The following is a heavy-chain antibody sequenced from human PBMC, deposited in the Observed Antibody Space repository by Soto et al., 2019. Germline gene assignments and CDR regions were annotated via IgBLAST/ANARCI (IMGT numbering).Heavy chain of an antibody. CDR2: INPIDGSI. J-gene: IGHJ4*02. D-gene: IGHD3-10*01. V-gene: IGHV1-46*01. Sequence: QVQLVQSGAAVREPGASVKVSCKTSGYNFVSNHIHWVRQTPAQGLEWMGIINPIDGSIGYAQKFRGRVTVTRDTPTSSVYMELRGLTPADTAVYFCARDLFGSWTIDYWGTGTVVTVSS. CDR3: ARDLFGSWTIDY. CDR1: GYNFVSNH.